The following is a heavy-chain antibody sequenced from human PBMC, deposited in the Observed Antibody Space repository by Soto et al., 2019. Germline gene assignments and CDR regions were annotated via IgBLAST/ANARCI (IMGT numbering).Heavy chain of an antibody. J-gene: IGHJ4*02. D-gene: IGHD1-26*01. CDR1: GFAFSSSA. Sequence: EVQLLESGGGLAQTGGSLRLSCAASGFAFSSSAMAWIRQTPGTVLQWVSAITVAGGGIYYADSVKGRFTISRDNSKKTLYLQMNSLRAEDTAQYFCAKWPPSPKMGVTSHWGQGTLVTVSS. CDR3: AKWPPSPKMGVTSH. CDR2: ITVAGGGI. V-gene: IGHV3-23*01.